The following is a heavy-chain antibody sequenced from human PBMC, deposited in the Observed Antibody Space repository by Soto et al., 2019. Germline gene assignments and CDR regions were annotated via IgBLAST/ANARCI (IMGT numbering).Heavy chain of an antibody. J-gene: IGHJ5*02. Sequence: SETLSLTYTVSGDSITSYNWNWLRQPPGKALEWIGYVYSSGSTNYNPSLKSRVTISVDTSRNQFSLKVNSVTAADTAVYYCARRAVVAVTGSLDNWLDPWGQGILVTVSS. CDR2: VYSSGST. CDR3: ARRAVVAVTGSLDNWLDP. D-gene: IGHD2-21*01. CDR1: GDSITSYN. V-gene: IGHV4-59*01.